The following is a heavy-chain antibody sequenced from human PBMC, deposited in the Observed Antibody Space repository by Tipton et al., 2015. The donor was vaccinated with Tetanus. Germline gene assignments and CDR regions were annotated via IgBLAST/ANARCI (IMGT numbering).Heavy chain of an antibody. D-gene: IGHD4-17*01. J-gene: IGHJ4*02. CDR3: ARADYGDYAAHFDY. Sequence: TLSLTCSVSGGSISTYYWSWIRQPPGKGLEWIGSVYYSGSTNYSLSLQSRVTISVDTSKNQFFLILSSVTAADTAVYYCARADYGDYAAHFDYWGQGGLVTVSS. CDR2: VYYSGST. V-gene: IGHV4-59*01. CDR1: GGSISTYY.